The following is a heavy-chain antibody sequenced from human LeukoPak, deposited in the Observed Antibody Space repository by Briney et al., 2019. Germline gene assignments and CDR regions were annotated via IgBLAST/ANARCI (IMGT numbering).Heavy chain of an antibody. Sequence: GGSLRLSCAASGFIFSTHSMNWVRQAPGKGLEWVSSISSTSDYIYYADSVRGRFTISRDNAKNSLYLQLNSLRAEDTAVYYCARRYCTRTHCYDFDSWGQGTLVTVSS. CDR1: GFIFSTHS. CDR3: ARRYCTRTHCYDFDS. J-gene: IGHJ4*02. V-gene: IGHV3-21*01. CDR2: ISSTSDYI. D-gene: IGHD2-8*01.